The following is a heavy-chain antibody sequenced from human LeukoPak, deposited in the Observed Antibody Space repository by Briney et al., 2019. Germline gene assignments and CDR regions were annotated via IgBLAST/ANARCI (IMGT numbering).Heavy chain of an antibody. CDR1: GFTFTSYD. V-gene: IGHV3-48*03. CDR2: ISSSGTTI. J-gene: IGHJ3*02. Sequence: GGSLRLSCAAPGFTFTSYDLSWVCQAPGKGLEWVSFISSSGTTIDYADSVKGRFTISRDNTKNSLYLQMNSLRVEDTAIYHCARSFDIWGQGTMVTVSP. CDR3: ARSFDI.